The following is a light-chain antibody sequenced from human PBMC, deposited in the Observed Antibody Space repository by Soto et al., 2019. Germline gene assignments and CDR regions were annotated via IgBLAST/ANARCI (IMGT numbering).Light chain of an antibody. CDR1: QSVSSN. CDR2: GAS. CDR3: QQYNNWPET. J-gene: IGKJ1*01. V-gene: IGKV3-15*01. Sequence: EIVMMQSPATLSVSPGERATLSCRASQSVSSNLAWYQQKPGQAPRLLIYGASTRATGIPARFSGSGSGTEFTLTISSLQSEDFAVYYCQQYNNWPETFGQGTKV.